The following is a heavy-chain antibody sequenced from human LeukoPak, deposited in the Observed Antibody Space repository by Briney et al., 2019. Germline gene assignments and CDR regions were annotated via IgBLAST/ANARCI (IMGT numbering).Heavy chain of an antibody. J-gene: IGHJ5*02. Sequence: SETLSLTCTVSGGSISSYYWSWIRQPPGKGLEWIGYIYYSGSANYNPSLKSRVTISVDTSKNQFSLKLSSVTAADTAVYYCARGSIAAAEGSHWFDPWGQGTLSPSPQ. D-gene: IGHD6-13*01. V-gene: IGHV4-59*01. CDR2: IYYSGSA. CDR1: GGSISSYY. CDR3: ARGSIAAAEGSHWFDP.